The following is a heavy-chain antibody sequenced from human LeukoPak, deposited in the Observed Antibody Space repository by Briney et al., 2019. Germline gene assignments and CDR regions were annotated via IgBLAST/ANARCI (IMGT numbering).Heavy chain of an antibody. V-gene: IGHV3-23*01. CDR2: ISGSGDAT. Sequence: WGSLRLSCAASGFTFSNYAMTWVRQAPGKGLESISVISGSGDATNYADSVKGRFTISRDNAKNSLYLQMNSLRAEDTAVCYCASFMSPHDAFDIWGQGTMVTVSS. J-gene: IGHJ3*02. CDR1: GFTFSNYA. CDR3: ASFMSPHDAFDI.